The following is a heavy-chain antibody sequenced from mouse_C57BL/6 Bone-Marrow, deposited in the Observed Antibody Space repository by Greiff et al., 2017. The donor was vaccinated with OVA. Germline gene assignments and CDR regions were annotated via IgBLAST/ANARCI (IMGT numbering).Heavy chain of an antibody. CDR3: AGDYGNYLDY. V-gene: IGHV1-82*01. Sequence: VKLMESGPELVKPGASVKISCKASGYAFSSSWMNWVKQRPGKGLEWIGRIYPGDGDTNYNGKFKGKATLTADKSSSTAYMQLSSLTSEDSAVYFCAGDYGNYLDYWGQAPLSQSPQ. D-gene: IGHD2-1*01. J-gene: IGHJ2*01. CDR1: GYAFSSSW. CDR2: IYPGDGDT.